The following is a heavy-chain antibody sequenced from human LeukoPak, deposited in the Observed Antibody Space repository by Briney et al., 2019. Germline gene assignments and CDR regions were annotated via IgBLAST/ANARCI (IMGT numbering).Heavy chain of an antibody. Sequence: SVKVSCKASGGTFSSYAISWVRQAPGQGLEWMGRIIPVLDIANYAQKFQGRVTITADKSTSTAYMELSSLRSDDTAVYYCARGGTSGWYGTLGYWGQGTLVTVSS. CDR2: IIPVLDIA. V-gene: IGHV1-69*04. CDR1: GGTFSSYA. CDR3: ARGGTSGWYGTLGY. D-gene: IGHD6-19*01. J-gene: IGHJ4*02.